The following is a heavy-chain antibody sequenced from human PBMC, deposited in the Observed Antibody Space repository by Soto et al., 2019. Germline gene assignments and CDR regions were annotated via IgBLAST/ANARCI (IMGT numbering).Heavy chain of an antibody. V-gene: IGHV1-69*13. J-gene: IGHJ4*02. Sequence: SVKVSCKASGGTFSSYAISWVRQAPGQGLEWMGGIIPIFGTANYAQKFQGRVTITADESTSTAYMELSSLTSEDTAVYYCARVLNSYDFWSGYYGHYWGQGTLVTVSS. D-gene: IGHD3-3*01. CDR1: GGTFSSYA. CDR3: ARVLNSYDFWSGYYGHY. CDR2: IIPIFGTA.